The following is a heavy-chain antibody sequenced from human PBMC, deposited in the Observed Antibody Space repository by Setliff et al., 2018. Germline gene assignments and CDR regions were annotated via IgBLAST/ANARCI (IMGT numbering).Heavy chain of an antibody. CDR1: GFTFSSYA. D-gene: IGHD6-19*01. V-gene: IGHV3-30*04. Sequence: GGSLRLSCAASGFTFSSYAMHWVRQAPGKGLEWVAVISYDGSERYYVDSVKGRFTISRDNAKNSLYLQMNSLRAEDTAVYYCATPVPRYSSGWYCYWGQGTLVTVSS. CDR3: ATPVPRYSSGWYCY. J-gene: IGHJ4*02. CDR2: ISYDGSER.